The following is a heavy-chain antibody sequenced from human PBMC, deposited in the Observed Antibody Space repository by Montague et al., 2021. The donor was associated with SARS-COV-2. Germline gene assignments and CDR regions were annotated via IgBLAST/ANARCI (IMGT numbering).Heavy chain of an antibody. V-gene: IGHV4-39*07. CDR1: GGSISSSCYY. CDR3: ARDKAEYIVVVPAVPLAYGMDV. Sequence: SETLSLTCTVSGGSISSSCYYWGWIRQPPGKGLDWIGSIYYSGSTYYNPSLKSRVTISVDTSKNQFSLKLISVTAADTSVYYCARDKAEYIVVVPAVPLAYGMDVWGQGTTVTVSS. D-gene: IGHD2-2*01. J-gene: IGHJ6*02. CDR2: IYYSGST.